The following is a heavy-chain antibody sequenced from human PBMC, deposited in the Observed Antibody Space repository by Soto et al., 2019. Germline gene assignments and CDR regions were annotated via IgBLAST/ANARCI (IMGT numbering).Heavy chain of an antibody. J-gene: IGHJ4*02. CDR1: GFTFSSYA. CDR3: AKRIGSGTYSAADY. D-gene: IGHD1-26*01. V-gene: IGHV3-23*01. Sequence: EVQLLESGGGLVQPGGSLRLSCAASGFTFSSYAMNWVRQAPGKGLEWVSGISGSCGSPYYADSVRGRFTISRDNSKNTPYLQMNSLRAEDTAVYYCAKRIGSGTYSAADYWGQGSLVTVS. CDR2: ISGSCGSP.